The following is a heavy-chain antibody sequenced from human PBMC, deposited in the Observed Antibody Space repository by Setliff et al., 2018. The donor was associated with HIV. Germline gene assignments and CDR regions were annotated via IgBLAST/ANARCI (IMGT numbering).Heavy chain of an antibody. J-gene: IGHJ3*02. V-gene: IGHV4-39*01. D-gene: IGHD2-21*01. CDR3: ARPRLRGSGAFDI. Sequence: SETLSLTRTVSGDSISSSTFYWGWIRQPPGKGLEWIGSIYYSGTTYYNPSLKSRVAISVDTSKNQFSLKLSSVTAADTAVYYCARPRLRGSGAFDIWGQGTMVTVSS. CDR2: IYYSGTT. CDR1: GDSISSSTFY.